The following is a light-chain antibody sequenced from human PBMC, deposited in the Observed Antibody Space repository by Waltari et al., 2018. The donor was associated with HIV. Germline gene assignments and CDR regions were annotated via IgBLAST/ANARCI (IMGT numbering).Light chain of an antibody. CDR3: QQAFSFPHT. V-gene: IGKV1D-12*01. CDR2: GAS. J-gene: IGKJ4*01. CDR1: QSVGDM. Sequence: DIQLTQAPSSVSVFVGGNVSITCRASQSVGDMLAWYQVKTGEAPKLPIYGASKLQSGVPSRFAASVSGPEFSLTITGLQSDDSGTYFCQQAFSFPHTFGGGT.